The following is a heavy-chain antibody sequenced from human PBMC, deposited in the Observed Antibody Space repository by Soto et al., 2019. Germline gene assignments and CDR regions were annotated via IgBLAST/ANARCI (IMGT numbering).Heavy chain of an antibody. Sequence: QVQLQESGPGLVKPSGTLSLTCAVSGGSINSNNWWNWVRQPPGKGLEWIGEIYHTGSTNYNPSLKSRITISVDKSKDQVSLKLNSVTAADTAVYYCAKRGGSYSPFDYWGQGTLVTVSS. CDR1: GGSINSNNW. V-gene: IGHV4-4*02. J-gene: IGHJ4*02. D-gene: IGHD1-26*01. CDR2: IYHTGST. CDR3: AKRGGSYSPFDY.